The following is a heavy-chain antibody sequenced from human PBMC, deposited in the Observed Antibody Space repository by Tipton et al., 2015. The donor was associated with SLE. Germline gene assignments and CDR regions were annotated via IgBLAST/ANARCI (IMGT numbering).Heavy chain of an antibody. D-gene: IGHD3-22*01. Sequence: TLSLTCAVYGGSVSGHYWSWIRQPPGKGLEWIGYIYYSGSTYYNPSLKSRVTISVDTSKNQFSLKLSSVTAADTAVYYCARGSPRGAMVVVITTHWFDPWGQGTLVTVSS. CDR2: IYYSGST. CDR3: ARGSPRGAMVVVITTHWFDP. J-gene: IGHJ5*02. CDR1: GGSVSGHY. V-gene: IGHV4-34*09.